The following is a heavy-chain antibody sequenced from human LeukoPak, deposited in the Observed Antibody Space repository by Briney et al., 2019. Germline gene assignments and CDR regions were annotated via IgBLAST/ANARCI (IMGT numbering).Heavy chain of an antibody. CDR2: IRYDGSNK. D-gene: IGHD3-10*01. V-gene: IGHV3-30*02. CDR3: AKDFIIWFGELPYSGLFDY. Sequence: GGSLRLSCAASGFTFSSYGMHWVRQAPGKGLEWVAFIRYDGSNKYYADSVKGRFTISRDNSKDTLYLQMNSLRAEDTAVYYCAKDFIIWFGELPYSGLFDYWGQGTLVTVSS. CDR1: GFTFSSYG. J-gene: IGHJ4*02.